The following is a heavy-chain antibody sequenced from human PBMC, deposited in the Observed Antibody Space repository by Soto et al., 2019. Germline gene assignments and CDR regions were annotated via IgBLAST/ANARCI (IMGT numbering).Heavy chain of an antibody. Sequence: QVQLQQWGAGLLKPSETLSLTCAVYGGSFSGYYWSWIRQPPGKGLEWIGEINHSGSTNYNPSLQSRSTISVETSKNQFSLKLRPVPAADTAGDYCARGRAISTKIVVVHPAESFQHWGQGTLVTVSS. CDR1: GGSFSGYY. CDR2: INHSGST. CDR3: ARGRAISTKIVVVHPAESFQH. D-gene: IGHD3-22*01. V-gene: IGHV4-34*01. J-gene: IGHJ1*01.